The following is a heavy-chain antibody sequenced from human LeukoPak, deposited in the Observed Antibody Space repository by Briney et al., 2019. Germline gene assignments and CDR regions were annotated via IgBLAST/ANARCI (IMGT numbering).Heavy chain of an antibody. J-gene: IGHJ4*02. D-gene: IGHD4-17*01. CDR3: ARGPPDGDYFDY. V-gene: IGHV4-61*01. CDR2: IYYTGST. CDR1: GGSVSSGSYY. Sequence: SETLSLTCTVSGGSVSSGSYYWSWIRQPPGKGLECIGNIYYTGSTNYNPSLKSRVTISVDTSKNQFSLKLSSVTAADTAVYYCARGPPDGDYFDYWGQGTLVTVSS.